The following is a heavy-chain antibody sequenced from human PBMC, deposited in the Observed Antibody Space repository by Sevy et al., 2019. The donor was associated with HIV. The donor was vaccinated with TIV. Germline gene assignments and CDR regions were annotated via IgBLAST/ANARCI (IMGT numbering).Heavy chain of an antibody. D-gene: IGHD3-22*01. V-gene: IGHV4-39*01. J-gene: IGHJ5*02. Sequence: SEPLSLTCSVSGGSISSSSYYWGWIRQPPGKGLEWIGSIYYSGSTYYNPSLKSRVTISVDTSKNQFSLKLSSVTAADTAVYYCARHAHITMIVTWGQGTLVTVSS. CDR2: IYYSGST. CDR1: GGSISSSSYY. CDR3: ARHAHITMIVT.